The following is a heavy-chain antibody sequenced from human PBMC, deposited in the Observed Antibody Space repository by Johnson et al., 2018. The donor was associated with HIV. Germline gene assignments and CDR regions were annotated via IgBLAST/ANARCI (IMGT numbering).Heavy chain of an antibody. Sequence: VQLVESGGDLVKPGGSLRLSCAASGFTFSSYWMSWVRQAPGKGLEWVANIKQDGSEKYYVDSVKGRVTISRDNSKNAMALQMNSLRAEDTAVYYCARDYNGAFDVWGQGTMVTVSS. CDR1: GFTFSSYW. CDR3: ARDYNGAFDV. J-gene: IGHJ3*01. V-gene: IGHV3-7*01. CDR2: IKQDGSEK. D-gene: IGHD5-24*01.